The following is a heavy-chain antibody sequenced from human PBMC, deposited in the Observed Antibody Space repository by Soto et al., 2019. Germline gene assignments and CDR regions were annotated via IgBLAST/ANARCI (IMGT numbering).Heavy chain of an antibody. D-gene: IGHD3-22*01. Sequence: PSETLSLTCAVSGGSISSGGYSWSGIRQPPGKGLEWIGYIYHSGSTYYNPSLKSRVTISVDRSKNQFSLKLSSVTAADTAVYYCARGAGSMEYASSGYVADWRQGRLVTVSS. CDR3: ARGAGSMEYASSGYVAD. V-gene: IGHV4-30-2*01. CDR2: IYHSGST. CDR1: GGSISSGGYS. J-gene: IGHJ4*02.